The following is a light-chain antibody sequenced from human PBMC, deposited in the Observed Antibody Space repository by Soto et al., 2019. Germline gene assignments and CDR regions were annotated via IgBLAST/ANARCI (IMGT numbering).Light chain of an antibody. Sequence: EIVMTQSPATLSVSPEDRVTLSCRASQNVRRNIAWYQQKPDQAPSLLIFGAITRATGIPARFSGSGSGTEFTLTISSLQSEDSAIYYCQHYNVWPPWTFGQGTKV. J-gene: IGKJ1*01. CDR3: QHYNVWPPWT. CDR1: QNVRRN. V-gene: IGKV3-15*01. CDR2: GAI.